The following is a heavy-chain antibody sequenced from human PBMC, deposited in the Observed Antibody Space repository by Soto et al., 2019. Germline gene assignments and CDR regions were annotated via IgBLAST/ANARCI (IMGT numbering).Heavy chain of an antibody. V-gene: IGHV3-21*01. Sequence: WGSLRLSCAASGFTFSSYSMNWFRQAPGKGLEWVSSISSSSSYIYYADSVKGRFTISRDNAKNSLYLQMNSLRAEDTAVYFCAKGDPFWSLDWFDPWGQGNLVTVFS. CDR1: GFTFSSYS. CDR2: ISSSSSYI. J-gene: IGHJ5*02. D-gene: IGHD3-3*01. CDR3: AKGDPFWSLDWFDP.